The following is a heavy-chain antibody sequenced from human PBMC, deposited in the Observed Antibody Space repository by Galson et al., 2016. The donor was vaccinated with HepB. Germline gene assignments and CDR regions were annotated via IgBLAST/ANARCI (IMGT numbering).Heavy chain of an antibody. J-gene: IGHJ4*02. D-gene: IGHD3/OR15-3a*01. CDR3: APPRFGTYGRLDY. Sequence: SLRLSCAASGFTFSSYAMSWVRQAPGKGLEWVSALSGSGISTYYADAVKGRFTISRDNSKNTVYLQINSLRVEDSATYFCAPPRFGTYGRLDYWGRGTLVTVSS. CDR1: GFTFSSYA. V-gene: IGHV3-23*01. CDR2: LSGSGIST.